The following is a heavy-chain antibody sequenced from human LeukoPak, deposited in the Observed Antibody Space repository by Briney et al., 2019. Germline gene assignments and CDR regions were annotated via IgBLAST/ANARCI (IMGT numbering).Heavy chain of an antibody. J-gene: IGHJ5*02. CDR3: AKVVGYCGSPSCSVDP. Sequence: GASLRLSCEASGFTFSSYAMSWVRQAPGKGLEWVSGISGSGGITKYVDSVKGRFTISRDNSKNTLYLQMNSLRAEDTAVYYCAKVVGYCGSPSCSVDPWGREPWSPSPQ. V-gene: IGHV3-23*01. CDR2: ISGSGGIT. D-gene: IGHD2-2*01. CDR1: GFTFSSYA.